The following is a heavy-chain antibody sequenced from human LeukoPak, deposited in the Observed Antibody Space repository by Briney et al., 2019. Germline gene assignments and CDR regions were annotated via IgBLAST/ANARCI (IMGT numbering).Heavy chain of an antibody. D-gene: IGHD6-13*01. J-gene: IGHJ4*02. CDR2: IKQDGSEK. CDR1: GFTFRRYW. V-gene: IGHV3-7*01. CDR3: ARDRGVSSSYIDY. Sequence: PGGSLRLSCAASGFTFRRYWMSWVRQAPGKGLEWVANIKQDGSEKYYVDSVKGRFTISRDNAKNSLYLQMNSLRAEDTAVYYCARDRGVSSSYIDYWGQGTLVTVSS.